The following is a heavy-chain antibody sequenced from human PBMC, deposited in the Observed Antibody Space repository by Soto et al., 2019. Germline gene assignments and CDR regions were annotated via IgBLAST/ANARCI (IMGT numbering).Heavy chain of an antibody. Sequence: EASVKVSCKASGGTFSSYAISWVRQAPGQGLEWMGGIIPIFGTANYAQKFQGRVTITADESTSTAYMELSSLRSEDTAVYYCARSETYWGDYYYYYGMDVWGQGTTVTAP. CDR3: ARSETYWGDYYYYYGMDV. V-gene: IGHV1-69*13. D-gene: IGHD7-27*01. CDR1: GGTFSSYA. J-gene: IGHJ6*02. CDR2: IIPIFGTA.